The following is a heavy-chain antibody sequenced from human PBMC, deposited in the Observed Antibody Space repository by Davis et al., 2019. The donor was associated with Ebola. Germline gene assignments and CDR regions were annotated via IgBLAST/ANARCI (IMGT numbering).Heavy chain of an antibody. V-gene: IGHV1-2*06. CDR2: VILKSGAT. CDR1: GYTFTDYN. CDR3: ARGHNYGFEY. D-gene: IGHD5-18*01. Sequence: ASVKVSCKASGYTFTDYNIHWMRQAPGQGLEWLGRVILKSGATNYAQNVQGRVTMTRDTSISTAYMELSRLTSDDTAVYYCARGHNYGFEYWGQGTLVTVSS. J-gene: IGHJ4*02.